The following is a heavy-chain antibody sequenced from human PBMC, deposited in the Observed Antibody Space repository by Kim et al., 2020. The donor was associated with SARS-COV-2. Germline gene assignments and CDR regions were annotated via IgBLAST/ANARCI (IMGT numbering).Heavy chain of an antibody. CDR1: GYTFTSYA. V-gene: IGHV1-3*01. CDR2: INAGNGNT. J-gene: IGHJ4*02. CDR3: ARDLEAVRGVINLQDY. D-gene: IGHD3-10*01. Sequence: ASVKVSCKASGYTFTSYAMHWVRQAPGQRLEWMGWINAGNGNTKYSQKFQGRVTITRDTSASTAYMELSSLRSEDTAVYYCARDLEAVRGVINLQDYWGQGTLVTVSS.